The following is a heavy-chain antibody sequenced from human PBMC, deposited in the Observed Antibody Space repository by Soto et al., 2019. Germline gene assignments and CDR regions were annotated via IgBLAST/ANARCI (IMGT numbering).Heavy chain of an antibody. J-gene: IGHJ4*02. CDR2: IDWDDDK. CDR1: GFSFSTSGMC. V-gene: IGHV2-70*01. D-gene: IGHD3-10*01. Sequence: SGPTLVNPTQTLTLTCTFSGFSFSTSGMCVSWIRQPPGKALEWLALIDWDDDKFYVTSLKTRLTISRDTSKNQVVLTMTNMDPLDTATFYCARNFYDTGNYYARIDYWGPGTLVTVSS. CDR3: ARNFYDTGNYYARIDY.